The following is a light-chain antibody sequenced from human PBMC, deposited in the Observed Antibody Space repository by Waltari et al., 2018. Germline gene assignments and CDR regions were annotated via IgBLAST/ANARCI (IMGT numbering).Light chain of an antibody. CDR2: GAS. CDR3: QQYNNWPPVT. J-gene: IGKJ1*01. V-gene: IGKV3-15*01. CDR1: QSVSSN. Sequence: ETVMTQSPATLSVSPGERANLPCRASQSVSSNLAWYQQKPGQAPRLLIYGASTRATGIPARFSGSGSGTEFTLTISSLQSEDFAVYYCQQYNNWPPVTFGQGTKVEIK.